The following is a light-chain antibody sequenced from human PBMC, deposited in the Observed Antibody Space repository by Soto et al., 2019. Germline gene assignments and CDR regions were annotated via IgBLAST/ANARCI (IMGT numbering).Light chain of an antibody. J-gene: IGKJ1*01. CDR2: DAS. Sequence: EIVLTQSPATLSLSPGERATLSCRASQSVSSYLAWYQQKPGQAPRLLIYDASNRATGIPARFSGSGSGTDFTLTISSLEPEAFAVYYCQQRSNWPPRTFGQGTKVEIK. CDR3: QQRSNWPPRT. V-gene: IGKV3-11*01. CDR1: QSVSSY.